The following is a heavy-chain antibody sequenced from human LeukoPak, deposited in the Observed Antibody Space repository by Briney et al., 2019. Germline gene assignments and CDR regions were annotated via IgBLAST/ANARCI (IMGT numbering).Heavy chain of an antibody. CDR3: ARGGSYAFSHYYYGMDV. J-gene: IGHJ6*02. D-gene: IGHD1-26*01. CDR1: GFTFSSYA. CDR2: ISYDGSNK. Sequence: PGRSLRLSCVASGFTFSSYAMHWVRQAPGKGLEWVAVISYDGSNKYYADSVKGQFTISRDNSKNTLYLQMNSLRAEDTAVYYCARGGSYAFSHYYYGMDVWGQGTTVTVSS. V-gene: IGHV3-30-3*01.